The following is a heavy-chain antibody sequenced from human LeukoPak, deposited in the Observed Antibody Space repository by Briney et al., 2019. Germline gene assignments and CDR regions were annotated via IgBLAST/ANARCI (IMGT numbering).Heavy chain of an antibody. J-gene: IGHJ4*02. CDR1: GYTFTSYY. D-gene: IGHD1-26*01. V-gene: IGHV1-69*13. Sequence: ASVKVSCKASGYTFTSYYMHWVRQAPGQGPEWMGGIIPIFGTANYAQKFQGRVTITADESTSTAYMELSSLRSEDTAVYYCARGPISGSYANDYWGQGTLVTVSS. CDR2: IIPIFGTA. CDR3: ARGPISGSYANDY.